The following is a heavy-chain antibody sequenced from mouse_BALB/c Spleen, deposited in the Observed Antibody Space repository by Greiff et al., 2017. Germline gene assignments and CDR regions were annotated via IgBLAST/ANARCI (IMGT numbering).Heavy chain of an antibody. CDR2: IWAGGST. V-gene: IGHV2-9*02. CDR3: TRDGYYGNYGAMDY. CDR1: GFSLTSYG. Sequence: VQGVESGPGLVAPSQSLSISCTVSGFSLTSYGVHWVRQPPGKGLEWLGVIWAGGSTNYHSALMSRLSISKDNSKSEVFLKMNSLQTADTAMYYCTRDGYYGNYGAMDYWGQGTSVTVSS. D-gene: IGHD2-1*01. J-gene: IGHJ4*01.